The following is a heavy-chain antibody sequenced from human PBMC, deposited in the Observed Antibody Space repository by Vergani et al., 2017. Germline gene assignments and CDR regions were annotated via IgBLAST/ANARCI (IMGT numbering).Heavy chain of an antibody. Sequence: QVQLVQSGAEVKKPGASVKVSCKASGYTFTGYYMHWVRQAPGQGLEWMGWINPNSGGTNYAQKVQGWVTMTRDTSIRTAYMELSRLRSDDTAVYYCARVSGGAVAGAFDYWGQGTLVTVSS. D-gene: IGHD6-19*01. J-gene: IGHJ4*02. CDR3: ARVSGGAVAGAFDY. V-gene: IGHV1-2*04. CDR1: GYTFTGYY. CDR2: INPNSGGT.